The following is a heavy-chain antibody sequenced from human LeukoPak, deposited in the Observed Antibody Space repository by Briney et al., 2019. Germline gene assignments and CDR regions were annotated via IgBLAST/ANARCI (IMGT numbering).Heavy chain of an antibody. J-gene: IGHJ4*02. CDR1: GGSISSYY. Sequence: SEALSLTCTVSGGSISSYYWSWIRQPPGKGLEWIGYIYYSGSTNYNPSLKSRVTISVDTSKNQFSLKLSSVTAADTAVYYCARGIGVDGYYFDYWGQGTLVTVSS. CDR2: IYYSGST. D-gene: IGHD3-10*01. V-gene: IGHV4-59*01. CDR3: ARGIGVDGYYFDY.